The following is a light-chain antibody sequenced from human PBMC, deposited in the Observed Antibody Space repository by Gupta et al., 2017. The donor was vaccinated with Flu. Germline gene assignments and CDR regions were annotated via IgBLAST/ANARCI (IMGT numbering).Light chain of an antibody. Sequence: PSSLSASVGDRVTITCRASQSISSYLNWYQQKPGKAPKLLIYTASSLQSGVPSRFSGSGSGTDFTLTISSLQPEDFATYYCQQSYSTRWTFGQGTKVEIK. J-gene: IGKJ1*01. CDR2: TAS. CDR3: QQSYSTRWT. V-gene: IGKV1-39*01. CDR1: QSISSY.